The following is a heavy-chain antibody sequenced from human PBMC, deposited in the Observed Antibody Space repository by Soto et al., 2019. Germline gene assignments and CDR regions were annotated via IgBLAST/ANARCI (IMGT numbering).Heavy chain of an antibody. CDR3: ARKSSGWYHFDY. Sequence: ETLSLTCTVSGGSVSSGSYYWSWIRQPPGKGLEWIGYIYYSGSTNYNPSLKSRVTISVDTSKNQFSLKLSSVTAADTAVYYCARKSSGWYHFDYWGQGTLVTV. J-gene: IGHJ4*02. D-gene: IGHD6-19*01. CDR1: GGSVSSGSYY. CDR2: IYYSGST. V-gene: IGHV4-61*01.